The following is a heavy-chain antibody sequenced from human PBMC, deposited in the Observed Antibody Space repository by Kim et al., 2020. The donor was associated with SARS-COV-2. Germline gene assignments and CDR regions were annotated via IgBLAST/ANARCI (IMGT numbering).Heavy chain of an antibody. CDR2: IIPVFGKP. J-gene: IGHJ4*02. D-gene: IGHD3-10*01. CDR3: AREPETYYGSGTYSYYFDY. CDR1: GGTFNTYA. V-gene: IGHV1-69*06. Sequence: SVKVSCKTSGGTFNTYAISWVRQAPGQGLEWMGGIIPVFGKPKYAQRFQGRVTITADKSTSTAYLDLRSLTSEDTAVVYCAREPETYYGSGTYSYYFDYWGQGTLVTVSS.